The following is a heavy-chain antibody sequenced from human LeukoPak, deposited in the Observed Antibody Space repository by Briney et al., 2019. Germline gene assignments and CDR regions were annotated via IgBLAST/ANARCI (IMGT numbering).Heavy chain of an antibody. CDR2: IYYSGST. Sequence: PSETLSLTCTVSGGSFSYYYWNWIRQPPGKGLEWIGYIYYSGSTIYSPSLKSRVTMSVDMSKNQFSLKLSSVTAADTAVYFCARGALRYSSASGFDYWGQGTLVTVSS. J-gene: IGHJ4*02. CDR1: GGSFSYYY. V-gene: IGHV4-59*01. D-gene: IGHD6-25*01. CDR3: ARGALRYSSASGFDY.